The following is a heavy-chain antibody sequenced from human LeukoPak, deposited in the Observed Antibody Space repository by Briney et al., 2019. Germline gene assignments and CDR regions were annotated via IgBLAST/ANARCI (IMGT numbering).Heavy chain of an antibody. CDR3: AKDRPGSYTFDY. V-gene: IGHV3-30*18. D-gene: IGHD1-26*01. CDR2: ISYDGSNK. J-gene: IGHJ4*02. Sequence: GGSLRLSCAASGFTFSSYGMHWVRQAPGKGLEWVAVISYDGSNKYYADSVKGRFTISRDNSKNTLYLQMNSLRAEDTAVYYCAKDRPGSYTFDYWGQGTLVTVSS. CDR1: GFTFSSYG.